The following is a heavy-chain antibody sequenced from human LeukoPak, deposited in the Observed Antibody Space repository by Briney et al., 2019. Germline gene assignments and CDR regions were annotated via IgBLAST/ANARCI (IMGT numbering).Heavy chain of an antibody. Sequence: GGSLRLSCAAPGFTFSDYYMSWIRQAPGKGLEWVSYISSSGSTIYYADPVKGRFTISRDNAKNSLYLQMNSLRAEDTAVYYCAREGSLTSSFDYWGQETLVTVSS. J-gene: IGHJ4*02. CDR1: GFTFSDYY. CDR3: AREGSLTSSFDY. CDR2: ISSSGSTI. D-gene: IGHD3-10*01. V-gene: IGHV3-11*01.